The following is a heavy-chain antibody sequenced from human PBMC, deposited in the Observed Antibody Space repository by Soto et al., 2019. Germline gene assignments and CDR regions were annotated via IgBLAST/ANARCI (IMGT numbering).Heavy chain of an antibody. CDR3: AKEGRTFVIVVVIDY. J-gene: IGHJ4*02. Sequence: PEGSMRLSCAASGFTFSSYAMNWVRQAPGKGLEWVSAISGSGGSTYYADSVKGRFTISRDNSKNTMYLQMNSLRSEDTAVYYCAKEGRTFVIVVVIDYWGQGTLVTVSS. CDR2: ISGSGGST. D-gene: IGHD3-22*01. CDR1: GFTFSSYA. V-gene: IGHV3-23*01.